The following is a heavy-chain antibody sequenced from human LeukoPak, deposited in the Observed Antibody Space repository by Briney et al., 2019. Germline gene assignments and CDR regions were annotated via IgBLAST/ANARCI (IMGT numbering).Heavy chain of an antibody. CDR2: IYHSGST. Sequence: PSETLSLTCAVSGGSISSGGYSWSWIRQPPGKGLEWIGYIYHSGSTYYNPSLKSRVTISVDRSKNQFSLKLSSVTAADTAVYYCAREVPDSSGYYGNWFDPWGQGTLVTVSS. J-gene: IGHJ5*02. CDR3: AREVPDSSGYYGNWFDP. CDR1: GGSISSGGYS. V-gene: IGHV4-30-2*01. D-gene: IGHD3-22*01.